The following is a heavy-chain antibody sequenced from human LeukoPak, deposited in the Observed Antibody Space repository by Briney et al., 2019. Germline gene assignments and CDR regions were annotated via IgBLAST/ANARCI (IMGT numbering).Heavy chain of an antibody. Sequence: SETPSLTCTVSGGSISSYYWSWIRQPPGKGLEWIGYIYYSGSTNYNPSLKSRVTISVDTSKNQFSLKLSSVTAADTAVYYCARGRGAGYDSEDYWGQGTLVTVSS. CDR3: ARGRGAGYDSEDY. V-gene: IGHV4-59*01. J-gene: IGHJ4*02. CDR1: GGSISSYY. CDR2: IYYSGST. D-gene: IGHD5-12*01.